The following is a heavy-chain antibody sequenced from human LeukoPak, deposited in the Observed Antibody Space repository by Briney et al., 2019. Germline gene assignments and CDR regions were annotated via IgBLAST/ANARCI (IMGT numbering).Heavy chain of an antibody. Sequence: SETLSLTCTVSGGSISSSSYYWGWIRQPPGMGLEWIGSIYHSGSTYYNPSLKSRVTISLDTSKNQFSLKLSSVTAADTAVYYCARAYSSSWYELAAFDIWGQGTMVTVSS. CDR2: IYHSGST. CDR1: GGSISSSSYY. V-gene: IGHV4-39*07. J-gene: IGHJ3*02. CDR3: ARAYSSSWYELAAFDI. D-gene: IGHD6-13*01.